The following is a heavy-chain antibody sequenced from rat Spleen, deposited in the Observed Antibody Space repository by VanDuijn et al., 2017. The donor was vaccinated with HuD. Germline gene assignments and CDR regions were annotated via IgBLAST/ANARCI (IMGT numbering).Heavy chain of an antibody. Sequence: EVQLVESGGGLVQPGRSLKLSCAASGFTFSDYNMAWVRQAPKKGLEWVATISYDCSRTYSRDAVKGRFTISRDNAKSTLYLQMDSLRSEDTATYYCARVDYDGTYYYDYVMDAWGQGASVTVSS. J-gene: IGHJ4*01. CDR3: ARVDYDGTYYYDYVMDA. CDR1: GFTFSDYN. V-gene: IGHV5-7*01. D-gene: IGHD1-12*02. CDR2: ISYDCSRT.